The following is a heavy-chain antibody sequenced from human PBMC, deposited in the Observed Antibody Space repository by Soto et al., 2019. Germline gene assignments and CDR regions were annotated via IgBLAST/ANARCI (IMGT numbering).Heavy chain of an antibody. D-gene: IGHD3-22*01. CDR1: GFTFSSYA. CDR2: ISYDGSNK. CDR3: ARGLDSIGTLPTIYGMDV. Sequence: QVQLVESGGGVVQPGRSLRLSCAASGFTFSSYAMHWVRQAPGKGLEWVAVISYDGSNKYYADSVKGRFTISRDNSKNTLYLQMNSLSAEDTAVYYCARGLDSIGTLPTIYGMDVWGQGTTVTVSS. V-gene: IGHV3-30-3*01. J-gene: IGHJ6*02.